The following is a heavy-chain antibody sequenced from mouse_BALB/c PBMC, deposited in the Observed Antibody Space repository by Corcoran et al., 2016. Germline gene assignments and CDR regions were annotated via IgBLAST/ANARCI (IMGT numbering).Heavy chain of an antibody. D-gene: IGHD2-1*01. Sequence: QIQKVQSGQELKKPGETVKISCKTSGNTITNYGMKWVKQAPGKGLKWMVWINTNTGEPSYAEEFKGRFAFSLETSASTAYLQINNLKNEDTATYFCASLYGNYPYYYAMDYWGQGTSVTVSS. CDR3: ASLYGNYPYYYAMDY. CDR1: GNTITNYG. CDR2: INTNTGEP. J-gene: IGHJ4*01. V-gene: IGHV9-3*02.